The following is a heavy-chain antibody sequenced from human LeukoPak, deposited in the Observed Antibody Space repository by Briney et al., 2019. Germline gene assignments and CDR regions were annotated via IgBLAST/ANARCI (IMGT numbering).Heavy chain of an antibody. CDR2: ITTYNDNT. CDR3: AREYSSNWLYYFDF. D-gene: IGHD6-13*01. Sequence: ASVKVSCKGFGYTFTSYGISWVRQAPGQGLEWMGGITTYNDNTNYAQKFQGRVTLTTDTSTRTAYMELRGLRSDDTAVYYCAREYSSNWLYYFDFWGQGTLVTVSS. CDR1: GYTFTSYG. J-gene: IGHJ4*02. V-gene: IGHV1-18*01.